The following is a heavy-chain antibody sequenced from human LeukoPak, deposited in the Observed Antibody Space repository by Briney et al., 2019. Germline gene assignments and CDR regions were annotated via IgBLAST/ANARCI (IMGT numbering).Heavy chain of an antibody. CDR1: GGSISSSSYY. Sequence: SETLSLTCTVSGGSISSSSYYWGWIRNPPGKGLEWMGGIYYSGSTYYNPSLKSRVTISVDTSKNQFSLKLSSLTAADTAVYYCARLALRSVRGGKNYFDYWGQGTLVTVSS. V-gene: IGHV4-39*01. CDR2: IYYSGST. CDR3: ARLALRSVRGGKNYFDY. J-gene: IGHJ4*02. D-gene: IGHD3-10*01.